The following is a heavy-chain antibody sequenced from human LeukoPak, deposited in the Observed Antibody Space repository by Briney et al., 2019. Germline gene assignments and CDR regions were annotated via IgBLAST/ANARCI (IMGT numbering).Heavy chain of an antibody. Sequence: GGSLRLSCAASGFTFSSYGMHWVRQAPGKGLEWVAFIRYDGSNKYYADSVKGRFTISRDNSKNTLYLQMNSLRAEDTAVYYCARKSSSWSLDWFDPWGQGTLVTVSS. V-gene: IGHV3-30*02. CDR2: IRYDGSNK. J-gene: IGHJ5*02. D-gene: IGHD6-13*01. CDR1: GFTFSSYG. CDR3: ARKSSSWSLDWFDP.